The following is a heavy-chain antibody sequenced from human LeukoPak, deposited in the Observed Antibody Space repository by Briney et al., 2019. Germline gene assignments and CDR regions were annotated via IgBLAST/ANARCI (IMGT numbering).Heavy chain of an antibody. V-gene: IGHV3-23*01. CDR2: ISGSGGST. CDR1: GFTFSSYA. J-gene: IGHJ6*03. D-gene: IGHD3-3*01. Sequence: GGSLRLSCAASGFTFSSYAMSWVRRAPGKGLEWVSAISGSGGSTYYADSVKGRFTISRDNSKNTLYLQINSLRAEDTAVYYCAKGATYDFWSGYSPYMDVWGKGTTVTVSS. CDR3: AKGATYDFWSGYSPYMDV.